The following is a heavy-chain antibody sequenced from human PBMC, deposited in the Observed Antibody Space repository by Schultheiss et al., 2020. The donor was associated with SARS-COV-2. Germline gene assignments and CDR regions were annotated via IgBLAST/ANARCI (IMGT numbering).Heavy chain of an antibody. CDR3: ASRYYYDSSGYYSPFDY. CDR2: IYYSGST. V-gene: IGHV4-59*12. D-gene: IGHD3-22*01. CDR1: GGSISSYY. J-gene: IGHJ4*02. Sequence: SETLSLTCTVSGGSISSYYWSWIRQPAGKGLEWIGYIYYSGSTNYNPSLKSRVTISVDTSKNQFSLKLSSVTAADTAVYYCASRYYYDSSGYYSPFDYWGQGTLVTVSS.